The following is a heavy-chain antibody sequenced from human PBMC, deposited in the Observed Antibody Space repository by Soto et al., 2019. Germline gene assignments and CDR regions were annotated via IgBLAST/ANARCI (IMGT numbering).Heavy chain of an antibody. CDR3: AKLGSSSWSPHYYFDY. D-gene: IGHD2-2*01. V-gene: IGHV3-23*01. CDR2: ITGSGSDT. CDR1: GFTFYNYA. J-gene: IGHJ4*02. Sequence: GGSLRLSCAASGFTFYNYAMGWVRQAPGKGLEWVSAITGSGSDTYYVDSVKGRFTISSDNSENTLYLQMNSLRAEDTTIYYCAKLGSSSWSPHYYFDYWGQGTLVTVSS.